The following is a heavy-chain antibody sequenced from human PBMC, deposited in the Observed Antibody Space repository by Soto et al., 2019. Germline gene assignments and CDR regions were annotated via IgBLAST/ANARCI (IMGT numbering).Heavy chain of an antibody. D-gene: IGHD3-10*01. CDR2: INAGNGNT. CDR1: GYTFTSYA. J-gene: IGHJ6*03. CDR3: ARESITMVRGVHYYMDV. V-gene: IGHV1-3*01. Sequence: ASVKVSCKASGYTFTSYAMHWVRQAPGQRLEWMGWINAGNGNTKYSQKFQGRVTITRDKSASTAYMELSSLRSEDTAVYYCARESITMVRGVHYYMDVWGKGTTVTVSS.